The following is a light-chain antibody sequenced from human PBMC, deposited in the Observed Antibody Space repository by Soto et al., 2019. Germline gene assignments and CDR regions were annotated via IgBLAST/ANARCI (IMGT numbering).Light chain of an antibody. CDR3: QQSYSLRT. V-gene: IGKV1-39*01. Sequence: DIQMTQSPSSLSASVGDRVTITYRASQGISTYLNWYQQKPGKAPKLLIYAASSLQSGVPSRFSGSGSGTDFTLTISSLQPEDFATYYCQQSYSLRTFGQGTKVEIK. CDR2: AAS. CDR1: QGISTY. J-gene: IGKJ1*01.